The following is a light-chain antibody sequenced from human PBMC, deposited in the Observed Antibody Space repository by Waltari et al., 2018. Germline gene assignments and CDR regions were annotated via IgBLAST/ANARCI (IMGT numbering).Light chain of an antibody. Sequence: SYVVTQPPSVSVAPGETATITCGGDNIGTYSVHWYHQKACHAPCLVIFYDRDRPSGIPERFSGSNSGNTATLTISRVEAGDEARYYCHVWHPHVDPGVFGTGTEVTVL. CDR2: YDR. CDR3: HVWHPHVDPGV. CDR1: NIGTYS. V-gene: IGLV3-21*04. J-gene: IGLJ1*01.